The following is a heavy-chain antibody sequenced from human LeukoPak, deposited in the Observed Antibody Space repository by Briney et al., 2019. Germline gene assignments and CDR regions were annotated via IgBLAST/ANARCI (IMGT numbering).Heavy chain of an antibody. V-gene: IGHV3-21*04. CDR1: GFSFSSYS. CDR3: AKDRGPQWELSPFDY. Sequence: PGGSLRLSCAASGFSFSSYSMNWVRQAPGKGLEWVSSISSSSSYIYYADSVKGRFTISRDNAKNSLYLQMNSLRAEDTAVYYCAKDRGPQWELSPFDYWGQGTLVTVSS. D-gene: IGHD1-26*01. CDR2: ISSSSSYI. J-gene: IGHJ4*02.